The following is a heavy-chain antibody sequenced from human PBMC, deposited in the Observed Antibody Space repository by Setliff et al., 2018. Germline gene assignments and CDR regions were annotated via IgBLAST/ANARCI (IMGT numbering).Heavy chain of an antibody. J-gene: IGHJ3*02. CDR2: ISGYNGNT. CDR3: VRDRAAIVVGPPTAAFDI. Sequence: ASVKVSCKASGFTFKTYSFSWIRQAPGQGLEWVGWISGYNGNTIYAQNFQDRVTMTTDASTNTAYMELRSLGSDDTAQYYCVRDRAAIVVGPPTAAFDIWGQGTMVTVSS. D-gene: IGHD2-2*01. CDR1: GFTFKTYS. V-gene: IGHV1-18*01.